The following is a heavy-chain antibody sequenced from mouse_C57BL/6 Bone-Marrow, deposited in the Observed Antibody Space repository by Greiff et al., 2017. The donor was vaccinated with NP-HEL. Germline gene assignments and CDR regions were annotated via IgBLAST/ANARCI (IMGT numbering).Heavy chain of an antibody. J-gene: IGHJ3*01. CDR1: GFNIKDDY. CDR3: TTDSTPY. CDR2: IDPENGDT. Sequence: VQLQQSGAELVRPGALVKLSCTASGFNIKDDYMHWVKQRPEQGLEWIGWIDPENGDTEYASKFQGKATITADTSSNTAYLQLSSLTSEDTAVYYCTTDSTPYWGQGTLVTVSA. D-gene: IGHD2-5*01. V-gene: IGHV14-4*01.